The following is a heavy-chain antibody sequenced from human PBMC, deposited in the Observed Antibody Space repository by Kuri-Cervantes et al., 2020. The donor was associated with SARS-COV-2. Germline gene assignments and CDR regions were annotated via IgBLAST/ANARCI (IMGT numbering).Heavy chain of an antibody. V-gene: IGHV1-8*01. CDR2: MNPNSGNT. D-gene: IGHD3-16*01. CDR1: GYTFTTYD. J-gene: IGHJ5*02. Sequence: ASVKVSCKASGYTFTTYDINWVRQPTGQGLEWMGWMNPNSGNTGYAQKFQGRVTLTRDTSISTAYMELNSLTSEDTAVYYCARDREGGSGWFDPWGQGTLVTVSS. CDR3: ARDREGGSGWFDP.